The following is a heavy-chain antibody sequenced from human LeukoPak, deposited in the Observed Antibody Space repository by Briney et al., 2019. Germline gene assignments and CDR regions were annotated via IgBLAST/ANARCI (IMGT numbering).Heavy chain of an antibody. CDR3: SRGRLTDGARGTHYFDY. J-gene: IGHJ4*02. D-gene: IGHD1-14*01. Sequence: ASVKVSCKASQYTFTDYAVHWVRQAPGQRLEWMGWIDAGNGRTKYSQSFQGRVTISRDTSATTAYMELSSLTSEDTAVYYCSRGRLTDGARGTHYFDYWGQGTLVSVSS. CDR2: IDAGNGRT. CDR1: QYTFTDYA. V-gene: IGHV1-3*01.